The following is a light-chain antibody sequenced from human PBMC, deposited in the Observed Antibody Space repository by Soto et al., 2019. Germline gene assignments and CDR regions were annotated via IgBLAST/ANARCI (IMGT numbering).Light chain of an antibody. CDR2: DAS. Sequence: EIVLTQSPATLSLSPGDRATLSCRASQSVGSSLGWYQQRPGQAPRLLIYDASNRATGIPARFSGSGSGIDFTLTISSLEPEDFAVYYCQQRSDWPSTFGGGTKVEIK. CDR1: QSVGSS. V-gene: IGKV3-11*01. J-gene: IGKJ4*01. CDR3: QQRSDWPST.